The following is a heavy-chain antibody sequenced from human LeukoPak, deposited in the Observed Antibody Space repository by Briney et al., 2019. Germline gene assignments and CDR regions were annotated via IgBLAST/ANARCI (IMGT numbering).Heavy chain of an antibody. J-gene: IGHJ4*02. CDR3: ARGVPPHYGDYVDIDY. CDR2: IYYSGST. Sequence: SETLSLTCTVSGGSISSSSYYWGWIRQPPGKGLEWIGSIYYSGSTYYNPSLKSRVTISVDTSKNQFSLKLSSVTAADTAVYYCARGVPPHYGDYVDIDYWGQGTLVTVSS. D-gene: IGHD4-17*01. CDR1: GGSISSSSYY. V-gene: IGHV4-39*07.